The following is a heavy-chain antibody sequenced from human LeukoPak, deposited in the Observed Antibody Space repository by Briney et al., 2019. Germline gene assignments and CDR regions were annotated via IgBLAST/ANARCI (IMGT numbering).Heavy chain of an antibody. V-gene: IGHV4-59*08. CDR3: ARQCFLHMVRGKYGMDV. Sequence: SETLSLTCTVSGGSISSYYWSWIRQPPGKGLEWIGYIYYSGSTNYNPSLKSRVTISVDTSKNQFSLKLSSVTAADTAVYYCARQCFLHMVRGKYGMDVWGQGTTVTVSS. D-gene: IGHD3-10*01. CDR2: IYYSGST. CDR1: GGSISSYY. J-gene: IGHJ6*02.